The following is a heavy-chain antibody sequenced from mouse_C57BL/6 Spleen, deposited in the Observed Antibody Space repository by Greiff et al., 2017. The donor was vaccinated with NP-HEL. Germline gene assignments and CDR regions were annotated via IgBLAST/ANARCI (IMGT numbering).Heavy chain of an antibody. CDR2: IHPNSGST. CDR3: ARSVYYGSSYYAMDY. V-gene: IGHV1-64*01. D-gene: IGHD1-1*01. CDR1: GYTFTSYW. Sequence: VQLQQPGAELVKPGASVKLSCKASGYTFTSYWMHWVKQRPGQGLEWIGMIHPNSGSTNYNEKFKSKATLTVDKSSSTAYMQLSSLTSEDSAVYYCARSVYYGSSYYAMDYWGQGTSVTVSS. J-gene: IGHJ4*01.